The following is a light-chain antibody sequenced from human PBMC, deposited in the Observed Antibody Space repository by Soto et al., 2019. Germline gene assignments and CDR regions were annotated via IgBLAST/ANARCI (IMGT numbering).Light chain of an antibody. CDR3: QQYDTSPPYT. Sequence: EIVLTQSPGTLSLSPGERATLSCRASQSIANTYLAWYQQKPGQAPRLLIYGASSRATGIPDRFSGSGSGTDFTLTISRLEHEDVAVYYCQQYDTSPPYTFGQGTKLEI. CDR1: QSIANTY. J-gene: IGKJ2*01. V-gene: IGKV3-20*01. CDR2: GAS.